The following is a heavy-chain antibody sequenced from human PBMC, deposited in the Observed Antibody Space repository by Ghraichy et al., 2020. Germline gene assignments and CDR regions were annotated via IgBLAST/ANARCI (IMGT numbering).Heavy chain of an antibody. CDR2: VSGSGGNT. Sequence: GESLNISCAASGFTFSYYAMSWVRQAPGKGLEWVSAVSGSGGNTYYADSVKGRFTISRDNSKNTLYLQMNTLRAENTAVFYCAKGRKYIDFWSGYSKDGMDVWGQGTTVTVSS. CDR1: GFTFSYYA. J-gene: IGHJ6*02. V-gene: IGHV3-23*01. CDR3: AKGRKYIDFWSGYSKDGMDV. D-gene: IGHD3-3*01.